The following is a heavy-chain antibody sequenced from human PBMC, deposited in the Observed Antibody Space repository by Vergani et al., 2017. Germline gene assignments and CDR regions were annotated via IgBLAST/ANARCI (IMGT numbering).Heavy chain of an antibody. CDR1: GFSFPGYA. D-gene: IGHD5-12*01. V-gene: IGHV3-23*01. CDR3: TKGSRGYTGYFFDY. CDR2: VSGSSATP. J-gene: IGHJ4*02. Sequence: EVQLLESGGGLVQPGGSLRLSCEASGFSFPGYAMSWVRQAPGKGLEWVSSVSGSSATPYYADSVKGRFIISRDNSKNTLHLQMNSLRADDTAVYYCTKGSRGYTGYFFDYWGQGTVATVSS.